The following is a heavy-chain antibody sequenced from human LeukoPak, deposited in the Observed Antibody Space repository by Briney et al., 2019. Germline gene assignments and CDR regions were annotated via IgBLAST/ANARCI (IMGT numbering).Heavy chain of an antibody. D-gene: IGHD4-17*01. V-gene: IGHV4-39*07. Sequence: PSETLSLTCTVSGGSISSSSYYWGWIRQPPGKGLEWIGSIYYSGSTYYNPSLKSRVTISVDTSKNQFSLKLSSVTAADTAVYYCARRRRGKGYGDYVGAFDIWGQGTMVTVSS. CDR1: GGSISSSSYY. CDR2: IYYSGST. J-gene: IGHJ3*02. CDR3: ARRRRGKGYGDYVGAFDI.